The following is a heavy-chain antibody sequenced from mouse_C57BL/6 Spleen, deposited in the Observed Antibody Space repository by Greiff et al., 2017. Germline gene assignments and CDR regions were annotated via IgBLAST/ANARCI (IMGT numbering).Heavy chain of an antibody. CDR3: ARGYDGYFHYFDY. CDR1: GYTFTSYW. Sequence: QVQLKQPGAELVRPGSSVKLSCKASGYTFTSYWMDWVKQRPGQGLEWIGNIYPSDSETHYNQKFKDKATLTVDKSSSTAYMQLSSLTSEDSAVYYCARGYDGYFHYFDYWGQGTTLTVSS. V-gene: IGHV1-61*01. CDR2: IYPSDSET. J-gene: IGHJ2*01. D-gene: IGHD2-3*01.